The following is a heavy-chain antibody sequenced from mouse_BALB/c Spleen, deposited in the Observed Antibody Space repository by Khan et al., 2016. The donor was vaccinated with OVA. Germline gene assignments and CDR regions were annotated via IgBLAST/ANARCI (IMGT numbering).Heavy chain of an antibody. CDR2: ISSGGDYT. V-gene: IGHV5-6*01. CDR3: ASHLTGSFAY. Sequence: EVQLQESGGDLVKPGGSLKLSCAASGFIFSSYSMSWVRQTPDKRLEWVATISSGGDYTYYPDSVKGRFTISRDDAKNTLYLKMSSLKSEDTAMYYCASHLTGSFAYWGQGTLVTVSA. D-gene: IGHD4-1*01. J-gene: IGHJ3*01. CDR1: GFIFSSYS.